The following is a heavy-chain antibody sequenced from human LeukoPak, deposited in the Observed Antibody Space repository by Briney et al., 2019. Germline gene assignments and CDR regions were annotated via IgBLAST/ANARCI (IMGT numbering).Heavy chain of an antibody. CDR3: ASAYCGGDCYHSLLTD. D-gene: IGHD2-21*02. V-gene: IGHV4-4*02. Sequence: SETLSLTCAVSGGSISSNNWWSWVRQPPGKGLEWIGETFHSGSTNYNPSLKSRVTISVDKSKNQFSLKLNSVTAADTAVYYCASAYCGGDCYHSLLTDWGQGARVIVSS. J-gene: IGHJ1*01. CDR2: TFHSGST. CDR1: GGSISSNNW.